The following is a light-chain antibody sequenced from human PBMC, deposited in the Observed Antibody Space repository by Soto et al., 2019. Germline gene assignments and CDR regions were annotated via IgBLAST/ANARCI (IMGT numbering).Light chain of an antibody. J-gene: IGKJ1*01. CDR3: QQYYDWLTWT. CDR2: GAS. V-gene: IGKV3-15*01. CDR1: QSISRN. Sequence: EIVMTQSPATLSVSPVERSTLSFSAGQSISRNLAWYQQKPGQAPRLLIYGASTRATGIPARSSGSGSGTDFTLTISSLQSEDFAIYYCQQYYDWLTWTFGQGTKVDIK.